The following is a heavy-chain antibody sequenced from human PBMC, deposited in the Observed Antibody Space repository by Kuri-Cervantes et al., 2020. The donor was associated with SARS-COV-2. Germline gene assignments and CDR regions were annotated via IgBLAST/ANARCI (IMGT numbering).Heavy chain of an antibody. V-gene: IGHV4-34*01. CDR3: ARGYRRDIVVVIARCYYYYMDV. CDR2: INHSGST. CDR1: GGSFSGYY. J-gene: IGHJ6*03. D-gene: IGHD2-21*01. Sequence: ESLKISCAVYGGSFSGYYWSWIRQPPGKGLEWIGEINHSGSTNYNPSLKSRVTISADTFNNQFSLKLSSVTAADTAVYYCARGYRRDIVVVIARCYYYYMDVWGKGTTVTVSS.